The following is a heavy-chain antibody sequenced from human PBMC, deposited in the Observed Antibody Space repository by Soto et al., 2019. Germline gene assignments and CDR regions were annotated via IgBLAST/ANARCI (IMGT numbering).Heavy chain of an antibody. CDR2: IYVGGGT. J-gene: IGHJ5*02. CDR1: GLAVSTDY. V-gene: IGHV3-66*01. Sequence: EVHLVESGGDLVQPGGSLRLSCAASGLAVSTDYMTWVRQAPGKGLEWVSLIYVGGGTYYAESVKGRFTISRDNSNSTLYLQMNSLRAEDTAVYYCAVYAARHWFGPWGQGTLVTVSS. CDR3: AVYAARHWFGP. D-gene: IGHD6-6*01.